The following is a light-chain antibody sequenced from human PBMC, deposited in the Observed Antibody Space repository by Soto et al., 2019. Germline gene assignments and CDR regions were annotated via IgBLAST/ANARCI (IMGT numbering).Light chain of an antibody. CDR1: SSNIGRNY. CDR2: RNN. J-gene: IGLJ3*02. V-gene: IGLV1-47*01. CDR3: AAWEYSLSGYWV. Sequence: QSVLSQPPSASGTPGQRVTISCSGSSSNIGRNYVYWYQQVPGTAPKLLIFRNNQRPSGVPDRVSGSKSGTSASLAISGRRSEEEADYFCAAWEYSLSGYWVFGGGTKVTVL.